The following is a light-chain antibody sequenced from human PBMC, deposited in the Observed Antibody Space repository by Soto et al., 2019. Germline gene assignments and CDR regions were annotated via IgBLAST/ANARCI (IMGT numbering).Light chain of an antibody. J-gene: IGKJ2*01. Sequence: IVMTQSPLSLPATPGEPASISCRSSQSLLHSNGYNFLVWYLQKTGQSPQLLIYLGSNRASGVPYMFGGSGPGTDLSLSSSSVGVEEVGFYYCIQALQTPPHTFGRETNLELK. CDR3: IQALQTPPHT. V-gene: IGKV2-28*01. CDR1: QSLLHSNGYNF. CDR2: LGS.